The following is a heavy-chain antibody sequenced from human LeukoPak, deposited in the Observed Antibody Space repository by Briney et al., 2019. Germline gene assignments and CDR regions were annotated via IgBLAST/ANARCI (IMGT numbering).Heavy chain of an antibody. CDR2: VSSSGSTI. J-gene: IGHJ5*02. Sequence: GGSLRLSCAASGFTFSDYYMSWIRQAPGKGLEWVSYVSSSGSTIYYADSVKGRFTISRDNAKNSLYLQMNSLRAEDTALYYCAKPYSSGWSNWFDPWGQGTLVTVSS. D-gene: IGHD6-19*01. CDR1: GFTFSDYY. V-gene: IGHV3-11*01. CDR3: AKPYSSGWSNWFDP.